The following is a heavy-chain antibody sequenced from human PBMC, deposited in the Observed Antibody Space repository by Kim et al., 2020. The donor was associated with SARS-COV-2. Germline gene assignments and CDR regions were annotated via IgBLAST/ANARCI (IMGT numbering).Heavy chain of an antibody. Sequence: SETLSLTCTVSGGSISSYYWSWIRQPPGKGLEWIGYIYYSGSTNYNPSLKSRVTISVDTSKNQFSLKLSSVTAADTAVYYCARGAAGGPGRYFDLWGRGTLVTVSS. CDR3: ARGAAGGPGRYFDL. J-gene: IGHJ2*01. CDR1: GGSISSYY. V-gene: IGHV4-59*13. D-gene: IGHD2-8*02. CDR2: IYYSGST.